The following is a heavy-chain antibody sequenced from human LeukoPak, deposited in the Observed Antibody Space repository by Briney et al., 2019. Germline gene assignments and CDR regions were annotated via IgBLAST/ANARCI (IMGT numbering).Heavy chain of an antibody. CDR2: INPNSGGT. V-gene: IGHV1-2*02. D-gene: IGHD6-19*01. Sequence: ASVKVSCKASGYTFTGYYMHWVRQAPGQGLEWMGWINPNSGGTNYAQKFQGRVTMTRDTSISTAYMELSRLRSDDTAVYYCAKATKYISGWYDWYFDLWGRGTLVTVSS. J-gene: IGHJ2*01. CDR1: GYTFTGYY. CDR3: AKATKYISGWYDWYFDL.